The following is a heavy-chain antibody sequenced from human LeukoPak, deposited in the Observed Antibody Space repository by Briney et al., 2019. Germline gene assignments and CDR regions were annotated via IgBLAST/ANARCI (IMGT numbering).Heavy chain of an antibody. J-gene: IGHJ6*03. CDR3: ARNRRPAAPYYYIDI. CDR1: GYTFTGYY. CDR2: INPNSGGT. Sequence: ASVKVYCKASGYTFTGYYMHWVRQAPGQGLEWMGWINPNSGGTNYAQKFQGRVTMTRDTSISTAYMELSRLRADDTAVYYCARNRRPAAPYYYIDISGKRTTFTVSS. V-gene: IGHV1-2*02. D-gene: IGHD2-2*01.